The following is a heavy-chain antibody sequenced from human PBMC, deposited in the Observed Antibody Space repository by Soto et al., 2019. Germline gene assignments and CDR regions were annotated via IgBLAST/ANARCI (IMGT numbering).Heavy chain of an antibody. Sequence: QVQLVQSGAEVKKPESSVKVSCKTPGGTFSTYAISWVRQAPGQGLEWKGGIIPMFGTANYAQRFQDTVTITADESTNTVYMELSSLRSEDTAVYFCASGMQLWLRRINNGYSGWGQGTLVTVSS. J-gene: IGHJ4*02. CDR2: IIPMFGTA. D-gene: IGHD5-12*01. CDR3: ASGMQLWLRRINNGYSG. V-gene: IGHV1-69*12. CDR1: GGTFSTYA.